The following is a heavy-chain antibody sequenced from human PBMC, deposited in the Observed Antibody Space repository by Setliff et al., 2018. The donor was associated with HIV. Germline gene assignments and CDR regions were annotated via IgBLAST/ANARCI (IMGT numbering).Heavy chain of an antibody. CDR3: ARATEAGTIDY. D-gene: IGHD1-1*01. CDR1: GYTFTSYY. Sequence: ASVKVSCKASGYTFTSYYMHWVRRAPGQGLEWMGIINPSGGGTTYARKFQGRVTVTRDTSTTTVYVELSGLRSEDTAVYYCARATEAGTIDYWGQGTRVTVSS. V-gene: IGHV1-46*01. CDR2: INPSGGGT. J-gene: IGHJ4*02.